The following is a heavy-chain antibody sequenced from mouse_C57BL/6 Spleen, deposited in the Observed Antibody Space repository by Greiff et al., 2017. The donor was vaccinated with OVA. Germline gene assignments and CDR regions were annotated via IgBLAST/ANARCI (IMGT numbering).Heavy chain of an antibody. CDR1: GYTFTDYY. V-gene: IGHV1-75*01. Sequence: VQLQESGPELVKPGASVKISCKASGYTFTDYYINWVKQRPGQGLEWIGWIFPGSGSTYYNEKFKGKATLTVDKSSSTAYMLLSSLTSEDSAVYLCARDDGSSYGNFDYWGQGTTLTVSS. J-gene: IGHJ2*01. CDR3: ARDDGSSYGNFDY. CDR2: IFPGSGST. D-gene: IGHD1-1*01.